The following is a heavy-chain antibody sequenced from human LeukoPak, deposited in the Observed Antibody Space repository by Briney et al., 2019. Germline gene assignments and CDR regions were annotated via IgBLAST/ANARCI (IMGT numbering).Heavy chain of an antibody. V-gene: IGHV3-30*02. CDR1: GFTFSSYA. CDR3: AAPTTVVTRTDAFDI. CDR2: IRSNGSNK. D-gene: IGHD4-23*01. J-gene: IGHJ3*02. Sequence: GGSLRLSCAASGFTFSSYAMHWVRQAPGRGLEWVALIRSNGSNKYYADSLRGRFTISRDNSKNTLYLQMNSLRAEDTAVYYCAAPTTVVTRTDAFDIWGQGTMVTVSS.